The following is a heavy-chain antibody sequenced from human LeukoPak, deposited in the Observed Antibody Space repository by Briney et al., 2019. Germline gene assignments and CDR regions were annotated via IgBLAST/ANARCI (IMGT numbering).Heavy chain of an antibody. CDR1: GGSISGYNYY. J-gene: IGHJ4*02. CDR2: IYRSGST. Sequence: SETLSLTCTVSGGSISGYNYYWGWIRQPPGKGLEWIGEIYRSGSTNYNPSLKSRVTISVDTSKNQFSLKLSSVTAADTAVYYCARDKVGVTARGYYFDYWGQGTLVTVSS. V-gene: IGHV4-39*07. CDR3: ARDKVGVTARGYYFDY. D-gene: IGHD1-26*01.